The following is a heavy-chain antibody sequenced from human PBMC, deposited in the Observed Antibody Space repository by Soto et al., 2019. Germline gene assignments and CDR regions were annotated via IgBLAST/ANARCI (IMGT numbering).Heavy chain of an antibody. D-gene: IGHD3-3*01. CDR2: IWYDGSNK. CDR3: ARGPSYYDFWSGAPFDY. CDR1: GFTFSSYG. J-gene: IGHJ4*02. V-gene: IGHV3-33*01. Sequence: PGGSLRLSCAASGFTFSSYGMHWVRQAPGKGLEWVAVIWYDGSNKYYADSVKGRFTISRDNSKNTLYLQMNSLRAEDTAVYYCARGPSYYDFWSGAPFDYWGQGTLVTVSS.